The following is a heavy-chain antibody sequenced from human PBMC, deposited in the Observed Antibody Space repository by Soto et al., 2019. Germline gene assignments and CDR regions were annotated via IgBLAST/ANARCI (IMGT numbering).Heavy chain of an antibody. J-gene: IGHJ5*01. V-gene: IGHV3-48*02. CDR2: ISGSSQTI. CDR1: GFIFNTYS. Sequence: GGSLRLSCAASGFIFNTYSMNWVRQAPGKGLEWVSYISGSSQTIFYADSVRGRFTISRDNANNSTYLQMVSLRDEDTAVYYCAREPWGFSGTWYDSWGQGTVVTVSS. CDR3: AREPWGFSGTWYDS. D-gene: IGHD7-27*01.